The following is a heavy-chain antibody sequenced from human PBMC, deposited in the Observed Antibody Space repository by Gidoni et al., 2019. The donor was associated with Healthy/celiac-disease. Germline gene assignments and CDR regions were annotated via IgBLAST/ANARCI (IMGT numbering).Heavy chain of an antibody. CDR2: IYYSGST. V-gene: IGHV4-61*01. CDR1: GVSVSSGSYY. Sequence: QVQLQESGPGLVKPSETLSLTCTVSGVSVSSGSYYWSWIRQPPGKGLEWIGYIYYSGSTNYNHSLKSRVTISVDTSKNQFSLKLSSVTAADTAVYYCAREGGYYKDSDYWGQGTLVTVSS. CDR3: AREGGYYKDSDY. D-gene: IGHD3-3*01. J-gene: IGHJ4*02.